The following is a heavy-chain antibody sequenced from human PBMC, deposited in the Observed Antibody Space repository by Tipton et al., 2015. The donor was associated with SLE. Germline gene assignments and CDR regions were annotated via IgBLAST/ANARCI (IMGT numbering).Heavy chain of an antibody. D-gene: IGHD2-2*01. CDR1: GGSISPYC. V-gene: IGHV4-59*12. Sequence: TLSLTCTVSGGSISPYCWSWIRQPPGKGLEWIGYICYSGSTNYNPSLKSRVTISLDTSKNQFSLKLSSVTAADTAVYYCARGPTGSSAREDTWGQGTLVTVSS. J-gene: IGHJ4*02. CDR2: ICYSGST. CDR3: ARGPTGSSAREDT.